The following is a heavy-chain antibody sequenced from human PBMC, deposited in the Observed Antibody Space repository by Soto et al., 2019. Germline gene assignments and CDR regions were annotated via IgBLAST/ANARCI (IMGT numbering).Heavy chain of an antibody. CDR1: GYTFTSYG. Sequence: ASVKVSCKASGYTFTSYGISWVRQAPGQGLEWMGWISAYNGNTNYAQKLQGRVTMTTYTSPRTAYMGLRSLRSDDTAVYYCARTLLGYSSSFDGFDYWGQGTLVTVSS. D-gene: IGHD6-6*01. CDR2: ISAYNGNT. CDR3: ARTLLGYSSSFDGFDY. J-gene: IGHJ4*02. V-gene: IGHV1-18*01.